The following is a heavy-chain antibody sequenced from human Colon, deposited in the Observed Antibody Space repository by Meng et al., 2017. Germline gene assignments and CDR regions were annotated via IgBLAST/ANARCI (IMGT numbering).Heavy chain of an antibody. Sequence: GGSLRLSCAASGFTFSSYAISWVRQAPGKWLEWVSAISGSGGSTYYADSVKGRFTISRDNSKNTLYLQMNSLRAEDTAVYYCAKPDYDILTGYRNYYYGMDVWGQGTTVTVSS. CDR1: GFTFSSYA. CDR2: ISGSGGST. V-gene: IGHV3-23*01. D-gene: IGHD3-9*01. J-gene: IGHJ6*02. CDR3: AKPDYDILTGYRNYYYGMDV.